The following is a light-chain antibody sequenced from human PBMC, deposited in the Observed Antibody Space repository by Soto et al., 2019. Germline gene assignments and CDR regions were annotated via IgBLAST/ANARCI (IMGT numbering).Light chain of an antibody. CDR2: DVH. CDR1: TSDIDAYNF. J-gene: IGLJ2*01. V-gene: IGLV2-14*03. CDR3: TSCPTSTTMI. Sequence: QSALTQPASVSGSPGQSITSTCTGTTSDIDAYNFASWYQQHPGKAPRLMLYDVHIRPSGVANRFLVSQSGNTASLTHSVLQAEYEGDYYCTSCPTSTTMIFGGGTKLTVL.